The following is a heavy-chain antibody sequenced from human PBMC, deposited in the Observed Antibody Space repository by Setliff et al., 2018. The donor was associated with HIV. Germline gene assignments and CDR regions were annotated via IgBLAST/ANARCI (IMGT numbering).Heavy chain of an antibody. J-gene: IGHJ4*02. Sequence: LSLTCTVSSDSIRFYYWTWIRQPPGKGLEWIGNVYYTGSTNYNPSLKSRFTISVDVSKNQFSLKLTSVTAADTAVYYCARHHELTAHGLFDSWGQGTLVTVSS. CDR3: ARHHELTAHGLFDS. CDR1: SDSIRFYY. V-gene: IGHV4-59*08. D-gene: IGHD1-7*01. CDR2: VYYTGST.